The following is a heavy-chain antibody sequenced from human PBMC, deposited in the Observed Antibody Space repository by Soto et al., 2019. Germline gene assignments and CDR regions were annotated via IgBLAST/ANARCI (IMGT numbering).Heavy chain of an antibody. V-gene: IGHV4-39*01. J-gene: IGHJ3*02. CDR3: ASRRNDAFDI. CDR1: GGSISSSSYY. Sequence: QLQLQESGPGLVKPSETLSLTCTVSGGSISSSSYYWGWIRQPPGKGLEWIGSIYYSGSTYYNPSLKSRVTISLDTSQNQFSLKLSSVTPADTALDYCASRRNDAFDIWGQGTMVTVSS. CDR2: IYYSGST.